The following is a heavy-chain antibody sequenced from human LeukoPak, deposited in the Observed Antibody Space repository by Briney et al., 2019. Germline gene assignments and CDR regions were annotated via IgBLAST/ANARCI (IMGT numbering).Heavy chain of an antibody. CDR1: GGSVSSGSYY. Sequence: PSETLSLTCTVSGGSVSSGSYYWSWIRQPPGKGLEWIVYIYYSGSTNYNPSLKSRVTVSVDTSKNQFSLKLSSVTAADTAVYYCARGVVVAASPDYFDYWGQGTLVTVSS. J-gene: IGHJ4*02. CDR2: IYYSGST. V-gene: IGHV4-61*01. D-gene: IGHD2-15*01. CDR3: ARGVVVAASPDYFDY.